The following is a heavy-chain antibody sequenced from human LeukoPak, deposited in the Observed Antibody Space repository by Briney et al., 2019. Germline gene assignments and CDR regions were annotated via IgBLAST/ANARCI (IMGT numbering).Heavy chain of an antibody. V-gene: IGHV4-34*01. D-gene: IGHD6-13*01. J-gene: IGHJ1*01. CDR1: GGSFSGYY. CDR2: INHSGST. CDR3: ARGGCSSWYGRRSGYFQL. Sequence: SETLSLTCAVSGGSFSGYYRSWIRQPPGKGLEWIGEINHSGSTNYNPSLTSRVTTSVDTSKNPFSLKLSSVTAADTAVYYCARGGCSSWYGRRSGYFQLWGQGTLVTVSS.